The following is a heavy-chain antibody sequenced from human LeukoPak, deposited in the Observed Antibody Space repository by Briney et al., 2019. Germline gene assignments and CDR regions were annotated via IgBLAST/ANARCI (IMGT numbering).Heavy chain of an antibody. J-gene: IGHJ4*02. CDR1: GFTFSSHY. CDR3: ARSNNIVGATYFDY. D-gene: IGHD1-26*01. CDR2: INSDGSST. Sequence: PGGSLRLSCAASGFTFSSHYMHWVRQAPGKGLVWVSRINSDGSSTNYADSVKGRFTISRDNSKNTLYLQMGRLRAEDMAVYYCARSNNIVGATYFDYWGQGTLVTVSS. V-gene: IGHV3-74*01.